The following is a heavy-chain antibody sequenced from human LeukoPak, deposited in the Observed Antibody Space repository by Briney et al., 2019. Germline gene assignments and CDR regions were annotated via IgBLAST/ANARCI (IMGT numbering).Heavy chain of an antibody. CDR1: GYTFTAYY. Sequence: ASVKVSCKASGYTFTAYYIHWVRQAPGQGLKWMGWTNPNSGGTNYAREFQGRVTMTRDTSISTAYMEVSRLTPDDTAVYYCARLYSSAVLPLDFWGQGTLVTVSS. CDR3: ARLYSSAVLPLDF. V-gene: IGHV1-2*02. J-gene: IGHJ4*02. D-gene: IGHD6-25*01. CDR2: TNPNSGGT.